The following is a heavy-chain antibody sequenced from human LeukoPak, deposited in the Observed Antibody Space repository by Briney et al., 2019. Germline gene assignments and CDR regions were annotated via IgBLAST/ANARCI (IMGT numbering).Heavy chain of an antibody. D-gene: IGHD6-6*01. Sequence: PGGSLRLSCAASGFTFSSYWMSWVRQAPGKALEWVANIKQDGSEKYYVDSVKGRFTISRDNAKNSLYLQMNSLRAEDTAVYYCASFHSRSSAELFDYWGQGTLVTVSS. CDR1: GFTFSSYW. CDR2: IKQDGSEK. CDR3: ASFHSRSSAELFDY. J-gene: IGHJ4*02. V-gene: IGHV3-7*01.